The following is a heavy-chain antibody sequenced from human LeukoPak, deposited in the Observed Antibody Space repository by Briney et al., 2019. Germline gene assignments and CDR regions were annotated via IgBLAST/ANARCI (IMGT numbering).Heavy chain of an antibody. CDR1: GYTFTGYY. Sequence: VASVKVSCKASGYTFTGYYIHWVRQAPGRGLEWMGGFDPEDGETFYAQKFQGRLTMTEDTSTDTAYMELSSMRSEDTALCYCAGYGSPGPFDYWGQGTLVTVSS. CDR3: AGYGSPGPFDY. CDR2: FDPEDGET. D-gene: IGHD5-18*01. J-gene: IGHJ4*02. V-gene: IGHV1-24*01.